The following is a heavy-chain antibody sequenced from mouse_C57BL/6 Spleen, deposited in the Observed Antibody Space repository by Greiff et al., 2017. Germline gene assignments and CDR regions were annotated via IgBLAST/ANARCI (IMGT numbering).Heavy chain of an antibody. V-gene: IGHV5-16*01. CDR2: INYDGSST. Sequence: DVMLVASEGGLVQPGSSMKLSCTASGFTFSDYYMAWVRQVPEKGLEWVANINYDGSSTYYLDSLKSRFIISRDNAKNILYLQMSSLKSEDTATYYCAREDSNWYFDVWGTGTTVTVSS. D-gene: IGHD2-5*01. CDR1: GFTFSDYY. CDR3: AREDSNWYFDV. J-gene: IGHJ1*03.